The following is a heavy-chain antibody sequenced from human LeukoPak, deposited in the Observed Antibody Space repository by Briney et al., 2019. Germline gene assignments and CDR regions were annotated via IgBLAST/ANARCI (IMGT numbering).Heavy chain of an antibody. J-gene: IGHJ4*02. CDR2: ISSTSSNI. Sequence: GGSLRLSCVASRFTFSNYAMNWVRQAPGKGLEWVSSISSTSSNIYYADSVKGRFTISRDNAKNSLYLQMNSLRAEDTAVFYCARIRGGPIDYWGQGTLVTVSS. CDR1: RFTFSNYA. V-gene: IGHV3-21*01. D-gene: IGHD3-16*01. CDR3: ARIRGGPIDY.